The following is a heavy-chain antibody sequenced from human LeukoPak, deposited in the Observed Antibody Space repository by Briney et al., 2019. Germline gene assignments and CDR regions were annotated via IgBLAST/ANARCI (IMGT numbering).Heavy chain of an antibody. CDR2: IFYSGST. CDR3: ARGLRIPRGPNIYWHFDL. V-gene: IGHV4-61*01. Sequence: PSETLSLTCSVSGGPISSSSYYWSWIRQPPGNGLEWIGYIFYSGSTNYNPSLKSRVTISVDTSKNQFSLKLSSVTAADTAVYYCARGLRIPRGPNIYWHFDLWGRGTLVTVSS. J-gene: IGHJ2*01. CDR1: GGPISSSSYY. D-gene: IGHD4-17*01.